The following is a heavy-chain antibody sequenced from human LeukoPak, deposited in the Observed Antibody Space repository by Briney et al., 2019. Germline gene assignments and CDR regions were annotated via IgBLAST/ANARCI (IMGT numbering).Heavy chain of an antibody. V-gene: IGHV4-30-2*01. CDR2: IYHSGST. D-gene: IGHD6-6*01. Sequence: PSETLSLTCTVSGGSISSGGYYWSWIRQPPGKGLEWIGYIYHSGSTYYNPSLKSRVTISVDRSKNQFSLKLSSVTAVDTAVYYCARYSSSSCFDYWGQGTLVTVSS. CDR3: ARYSSSSCFDY. J-gene: IGHJ4*02. CDR1: GGSISSGGYY.